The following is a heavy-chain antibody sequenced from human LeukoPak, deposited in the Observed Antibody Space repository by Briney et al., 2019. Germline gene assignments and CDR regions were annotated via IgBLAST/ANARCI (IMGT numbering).Heavy chain of an antibody. J-gene: IGHJ6*02. D-gene: IGHD3-16*01. CDR2: VSYDGSNK. Sequence: PGGSLRLSCAATGFTFWSYGMHWVRQAPGKGLEWVAVVSYDGSNKNYADSVKGRFTISRDNSKNTLYLQLNSLRVEDTAVYYCAKDRRMMSFYYGMDVWGQGTTVTVSS. CDR1: GFTFWSYG. CDR3: AKDRRMMSFYYGMDV. V-gene: IGHV3-30*18.